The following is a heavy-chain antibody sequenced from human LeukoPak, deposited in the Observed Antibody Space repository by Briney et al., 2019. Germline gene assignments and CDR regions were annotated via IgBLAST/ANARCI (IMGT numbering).Heavy chain of an antibody. CDR1: GGSISSHY. CDR3: ARDRGYCSSTSCYEYYYYGMDV. V-gene: IGHV4-59*11. D-gene: IGHD2-2*01. CDR2: IYYSGST. J-gene: IGHJ6*02. Sequence: SETLSLTCTVSGGSISSHYWSWIRQPPGKGLEWIGYIYYSGSTKFNPSLKSRVTISVDTSKNQFSLKLSSVTAADTAVYYCARDRGYCSSTSCYEYYYYGMDVWGQGTTVTVSS.